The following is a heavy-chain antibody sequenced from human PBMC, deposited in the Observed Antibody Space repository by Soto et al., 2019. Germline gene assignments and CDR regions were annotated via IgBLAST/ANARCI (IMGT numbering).Heavy chain of an antibody. CDR1: GFTFSNYA. Sequence: EVPMLESGGGLVQPGGSLRLSCAASGFTFSNYAMSWVRQAPGKGLEWVSSISASGGSPYYADSVKGRFTISRDNSKNTLFLQMNSLRADDTALYYCAKDRYDSVARRYFDYWGQGTLVTVSS. D-gene: IGHD3-22*01. CDR2: ISASGGSP. J-gene: IGHJ4*02. CDR3: AKDRYDSVARRYFDY. V-gene: IGHV3-23*01.